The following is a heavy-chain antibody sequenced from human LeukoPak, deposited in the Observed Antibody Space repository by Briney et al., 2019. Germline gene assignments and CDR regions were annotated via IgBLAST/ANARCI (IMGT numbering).Heavy chain of an antibody. Sequence: SETLSPTCTVSGGSISSYYWSWIRQPPGKGLEWIGYIYYSGSTNYKPSLKSRVTISVDTSKNQFSLKLSSVTAADTAVYYCARGGYYGSGNDFRFDPWGQGTLVTVS. D-gene: IGHD3-10*01. V-gene: IGHV4-59*01. CDR2: IYYSGST. J-gene: IGHJ5*02. CDR3: ARGGYYGSGNDFRFDP. CDR1: GGSISSYY.